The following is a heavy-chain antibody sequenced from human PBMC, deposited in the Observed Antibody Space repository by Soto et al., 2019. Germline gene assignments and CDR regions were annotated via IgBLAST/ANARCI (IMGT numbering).Heavy chain of an antibody. CDR3: TTEHPRRGGDYIWGSYPSGAFDI. CDR1: GFTFSNAW. CDR2: IKSKTDGGTT. J-gene: IGHJ3*02. V-gene: IGHV3-15*01. D-gene: IGHD3-16*02. Sequence: GGSLRLSCAASGFTFSNAWMSWVRQAPGKGLEWVGRIKSKTDGGTTDYAAPVKGRFTISRDDSKNTLYLQMNSLKTEDTAVYYCTTEHPRRGGDYIWGSYPSGAFDIWGQGTMVTVSS.